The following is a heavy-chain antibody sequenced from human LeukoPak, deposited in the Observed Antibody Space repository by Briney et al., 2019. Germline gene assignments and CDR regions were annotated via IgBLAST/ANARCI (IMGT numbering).Heavy chain of an antibody. CDR2: VHHTGST. CDR1: GFTFSSYE. J-gene: IGHJ4*02. Sequence: GSLRLSCAASGFTFSSYEMNWVRQAPGKGLEWIGNVHHTGSTNYNPSLKSRLIISLDTSKNQFSLKLSSVTAADTAVYYCARDLGHGGDSDYWGQGTLVIVSS. V-gene: IGHV4-34*01. D-gene: IGHD4-23*01. CDR3: ARDLGHGGDSDY.